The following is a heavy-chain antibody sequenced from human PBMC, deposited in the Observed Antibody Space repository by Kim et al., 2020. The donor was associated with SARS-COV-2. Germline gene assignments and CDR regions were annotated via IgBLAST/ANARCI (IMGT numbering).Heavy chain of an antibody. J-gene: IGHJ5*02. Sequence: TPSLTSRVTISVDTSKTQFSLKLSSVTAADTAVYYCASQPDYYDSSGYIPWGQGTLVTVSS. D-gene: IGHD3-22*01. CDR3: ASQPDYYDSSGYIP. V-gene: IGHV4-39*07.